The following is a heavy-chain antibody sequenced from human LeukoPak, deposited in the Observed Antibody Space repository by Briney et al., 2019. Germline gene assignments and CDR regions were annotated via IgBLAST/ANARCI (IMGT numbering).Heavy chain of an antibody. CDR2: ISSSSSYI. V-gene: IGHV3-21*04. CDR3: ASRAGYTGSWSAFDY. D-gene: IGHD6-13*01. CDR1: GFTFSSYY. Sequence: GGSLRLSCAASGFTFSSYYMNWVRQAPGKGLEWVSSISSSSSYIYYADSAKGRFTISRDNAKNSLYLQMNSLRAEDTAVYYCASRAGYTGSWSAFDYWGQGTLVTVSS. J-gene: IGHJ4*02.